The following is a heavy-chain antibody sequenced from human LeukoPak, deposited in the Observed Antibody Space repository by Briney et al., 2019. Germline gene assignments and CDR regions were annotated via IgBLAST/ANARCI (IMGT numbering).Heavy chain of an antibody. CDR3: ARESRFGELFSPYYYYGMDV. CDR2: INPSGGST. J-gene: IGHJ6*02. CDR1: GYTFTSYY. V-gene: IGHV1-46*01. D-gene: IGHD3-10*02. Sequence: PGGSLRLSCAASGYTFTSYYMHWVRQAPGQGLEWMGIINPSGGSTSYAQKFQGRVTMTRDTSTSTVYMELSSLRSEDTAVYYCARESRFGELFSPYYYYGMDVWGQGTTVTVSS.